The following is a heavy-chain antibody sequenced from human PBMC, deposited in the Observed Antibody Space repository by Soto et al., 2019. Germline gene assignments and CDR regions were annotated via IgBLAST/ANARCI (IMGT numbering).Heavy chain of an antibody. Sequence: QVQLVQSGAEVKKPGSSVKVSCKASGGTFSSYAISWVRQAPGQGLEWMGGIIPIFGTANYAQKFQGRVTITEYEYTSPAYMELSSLRSEDTAVYYCASDVFIVATNYGMDVWGQGTTVTVSS. D-gene: IGHD5-12*01. V-gene: IGHV1-69*12. J-gene: IGHJ6*02. CDR3: ASDVFIVATNYGMDV. CDR2: IIPIFGTA. CDR1: GGTFSSYA.